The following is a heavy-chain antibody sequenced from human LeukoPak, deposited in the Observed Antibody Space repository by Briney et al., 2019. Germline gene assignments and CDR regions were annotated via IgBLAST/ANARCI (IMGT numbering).Heavy chain of an antibody. D-gene: IGHD1-20*01. Sequence: GASVKVSCKASGYTFTSYYMHWVRQAPGQGLEWMGIINPSGGSTSYAQKFQGRVTITADESTSTAYMELSSLRSEDTAVYYCARGRYNWNDDRGNWFDPWGQGTLVTVSS. CDR2: INPSGGST. V-gene: IGHV1-46*01. CDR3: ARGRYNWNDDRGNWFDP. J-gene: IGHJ5*02. CDR1: GYTFTSYY.